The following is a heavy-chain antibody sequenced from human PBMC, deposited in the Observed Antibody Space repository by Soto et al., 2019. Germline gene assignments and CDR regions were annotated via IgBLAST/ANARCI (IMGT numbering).Heavy chain of an antibody. CDR3: ARGVTTVTTFDY. J-gene: IGHJ4*02. Sequence: QLQLQESGSGLVKPSQTLSLTCAVSGGSISSGGYSCNWIRQPPGKGLEWIGYIYHSGSTYYNPSPTTRVTISVDRSKNQFSLKLSSVTAADTAVYYCARGVTTVTTFDYWGQGTLVTVSS. V-gene: IGHV4-30-2*01. CDR2: IYHSGST. CDR1: GGSISSGGYS. D-gene: IGHD4-17*01.